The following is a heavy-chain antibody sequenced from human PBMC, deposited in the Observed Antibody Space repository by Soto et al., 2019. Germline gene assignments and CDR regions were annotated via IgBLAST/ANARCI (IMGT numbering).Heavy chain of an antibody. CDR3: ARDFAEYSSGWFYYFDY. CDR1: GFTFSSYG. V-gene: IGHV3-33*01. D-gene: IGHD6-19*01. CDR2: IWYDGSNK. Sequence: GGSLRLSCAASGFTFSSYGMHWVRQAPGKGLEWVAVIWYDGSNKYYADSVKGRFTISRDNSKNTLYLQMNSLRAEDTAVYYCARDFAEYSSGWFYYFDYWGQGTLVTVSS. J-gene: IGHJ4*02.